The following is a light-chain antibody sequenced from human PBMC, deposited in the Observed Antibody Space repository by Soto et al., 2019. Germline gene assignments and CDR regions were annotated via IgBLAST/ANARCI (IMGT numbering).Light chain of an antibody. J-gene: IGKJ5*01. CDR1: QSINSD. CDR3: QQANSFPIT. CDR2: GAS. V-gene: IGKV3D-15*01. Sequence: DIVLTQSPGTLSLSPGETTRLSCRASQSINSDVAWYQQKVGQTPRLLIHGASTRATGIAARFSGSGSGTEFTLTISSLQPEDFATYYCQQANSFPITFGQGTRLEIK.